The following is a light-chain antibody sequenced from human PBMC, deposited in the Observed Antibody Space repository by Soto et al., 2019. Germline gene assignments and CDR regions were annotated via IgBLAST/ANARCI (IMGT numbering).Light chain of an antibody. J-gene: IGLJ1*01. V-gene: IGLV1-44*01. CDR2: TNN. CDR3: AAWDDSLNGFV. Sequence: VLTQPPSASGAPGQRATISCSGSSSNIGSNTVNWYQQLPGTAPKLLIYTNNQRPSGVRDRFSGSRSGTSASLAISGLQSEDEADYYCAAWDDSLNGFVLGTGTKVTVL. CDR1: SSNIGSNT.